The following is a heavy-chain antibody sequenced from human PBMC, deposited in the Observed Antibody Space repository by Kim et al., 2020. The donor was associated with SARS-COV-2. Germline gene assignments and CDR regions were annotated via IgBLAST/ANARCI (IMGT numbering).Heavy chain of an antibody. V-gene: IGHV3-53*01. CDR3: ATEPGIANGMDV. Sequence: GGSLRLSCAASGFTVRSDYMSWVRQAPGKGLEWLSVFYKGDDGTYYADSVRGRFTISRDESTNTLYLQIDGLTAEDTAVYYCATEPGIANGMDVWGQGT. CDR1: GFTVRSDY. D-gene: IGHD1-26*01. J-gene: IGHJ6*02. CDR2: FYKGDDGT.